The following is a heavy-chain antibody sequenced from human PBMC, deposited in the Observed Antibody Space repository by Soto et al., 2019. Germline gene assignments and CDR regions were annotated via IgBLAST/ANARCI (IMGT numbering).Heavy chain of an antibody. CDR3: ARESGSYYVNYFDY. CDR1: GYTFTSYG. J-gene: IGHJ4*02. V-gene: IGHV1-18*01. Sequence: GASVKVSCKASGYTFTSYGISWVRQAPGQGLEWMGWISAYNGSTNYAQKLQGRVTMTTDTSTSTAYMELRSLRSDDTAVYYCARESGSYYVNYFDYWGQGTLVTVSS. D-gene: IGHD1-26*01. CDR2: ISAYNGST.